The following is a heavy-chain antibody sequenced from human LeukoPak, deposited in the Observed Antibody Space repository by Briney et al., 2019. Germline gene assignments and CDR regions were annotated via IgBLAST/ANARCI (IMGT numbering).Heavy chain of an antibody. D-gene: IGHD1-26*01. CDR1: GDSIDSYY. Sequence: SETLSLTCTVSGDSIDSYYWSWVRQPPGEGLEWIGYVFYSGPTNYDASLKSRVAISVDSSKNQFSLKLTSVSAADTAVYPCAGRSARYFDSWGQGTPVTASS. CDR3: AGRSARYFDS. J-gene: IGHJ4*02. V-gene: IGHV4-59*01. CDR2: VFYSGPT.